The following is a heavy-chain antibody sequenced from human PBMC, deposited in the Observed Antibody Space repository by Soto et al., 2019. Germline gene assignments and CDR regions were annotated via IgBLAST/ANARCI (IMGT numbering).Heavy chain of an antibody. CDR2: IHYSGST. J-gene: IGHJ4*02. V-gene: IGHV4-59*08. D-gene: IGHD1-26*01. Sequence: SETLSLTRTVSGGSISSYYWSWIRQPPGKGLEWIAYIHYSGSTDYNPSLKSRVTISLDKSKNQFSLKLTSVTAADTAVYHCARHGLGLDYWGQETLVPVSS. CDR3: ARHGLGLDY. CDR1: GGSISSYY.